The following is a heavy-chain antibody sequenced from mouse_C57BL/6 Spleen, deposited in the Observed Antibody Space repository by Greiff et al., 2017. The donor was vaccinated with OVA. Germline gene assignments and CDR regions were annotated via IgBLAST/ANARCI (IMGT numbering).Heavy chain of an antibody. CDR1: GYTFTSYW. D-gene: IGHD6-5*01. CDR3: ANGVRLPLDY. V-gene: IGHV1-50*01. J-gene: IGHJ2*01. Sequence: QVQLQQPGAELVKPGASVKLSCKASGYTFTSYWMQWVKQRPGQGLEWIGEIAPSDSYTNYNQKFKGKATLTVDTSSSTAYMQLSSLTSEDSAVYYCANGVRLPLDYWGKGTTLTVSS. CDR2: IAPSDSYT.